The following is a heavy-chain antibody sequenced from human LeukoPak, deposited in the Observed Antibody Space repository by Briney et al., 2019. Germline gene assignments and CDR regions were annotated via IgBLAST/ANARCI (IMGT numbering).Heavy chain of an antibody. D-gene: IGHD3-22*01. CDR2: IKRDGSEK. V-gene: IGHV3-7*01. Sequence: PGGSLRLSCAASGFIFSNYWMSWVRQAPGKGLEWVANIKRDGSEKYYVDSVKGRFTVSRDDAKNSLYLQMNSLRAEDTAVYYCARLPGIYDSSGYYSQGPTFDYWGRGTLVTVSS. J-gene: IGHJ4*02. CDR1: GFIFSNYW. CDR3: ARLPGIYDSSGYYSQGPTFDY.